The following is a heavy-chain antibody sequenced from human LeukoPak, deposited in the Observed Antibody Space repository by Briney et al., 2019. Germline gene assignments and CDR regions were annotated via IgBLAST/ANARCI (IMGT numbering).Heavy chain of an antibody. CDR1: GYTFTSYG. CDR3: ARDNYDSSGYYYGLGY. Sequence: VSVKVSCKASGYTFTSYGISWVRQAPGQGLEWMGWISAYNGNTNYAQKLQGRVTMTTDTSTSTAYMELRSLRSDDTAVYYCARDNYDSSGYYYGLGYWGQGTLVTVSS. CDR2: ISAYNGNT. D-gene: IGHD3-22*01. J-gene: IGHJ4*02. V-gene: IGHV1-18*01.